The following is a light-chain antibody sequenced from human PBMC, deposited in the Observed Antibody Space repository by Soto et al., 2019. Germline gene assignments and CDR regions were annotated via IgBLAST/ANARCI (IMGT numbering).Light chain of an antibody. CDR1: QDISNY. CDR3: QQYSTYTPRT. CDR2: DAS. Sequence: DIQMTQSPSSLSASLGDRVTITCQASQDISNYLNWYQQKPGKAPKLLIYDASNLETGVPSRFSGSGSGTEFTLTISCLQSEDFATYYCQQYSTYTPRTFGQGTKVDIK. J-gene: IGKJ1*01. V-gene: IGKV1-33*01.